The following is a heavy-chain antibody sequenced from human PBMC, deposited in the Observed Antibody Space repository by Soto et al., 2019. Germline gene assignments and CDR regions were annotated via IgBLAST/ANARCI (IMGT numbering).Heavy chain of an antibody. D-gene: IGHD6-13*01. V-gene: IGHV6-1*01. J-gene: IGHJ4*02. CDR3: ARDSSSWYYFDY. Sequence: SQALSLPGAISGDSVSSNSDAWNWIRQSPSRGLEWLGRTYYRSKWYNDYAVSVKSRITINPDTSKNQFSLQLNSVTPEDTAVYYCARDSSSWYYFDYWGQGTLVTVSS. CDR1: GDSVSSNSDA. CDR2: TYYRSKWYN.